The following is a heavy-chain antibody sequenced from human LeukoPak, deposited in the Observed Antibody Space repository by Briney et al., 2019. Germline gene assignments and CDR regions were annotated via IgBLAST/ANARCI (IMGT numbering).Heavy chain of an antibody. Sequence: RGESLKISCKGSGYSFSTYWIAWVRQMPEKGLEWMGMISPADSFTRYSPSFQGQVTMSADKSINTAYLQWSSLKASDTAMYYCARHWWGLDIADAANWFDPWGQGTLVTVTS. CDR2: ISPADSFT. CDR3: ARHWWGLDIADAANWFDP. V-gene: IGHV5-51*01. J-gene: IGHJ5*02. D-gene: IGHD6-13*01. CDR1: GYSFSTYW.